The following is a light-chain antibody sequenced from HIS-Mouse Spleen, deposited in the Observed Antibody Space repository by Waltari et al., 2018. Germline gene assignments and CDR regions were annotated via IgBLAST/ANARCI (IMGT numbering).Light chain of an antibody. CDR1: SLGSDY. CDR3: NSRDSSGNHLV. J-gene: IGLJ3*02. Sequence: SSELTQDPAVSVALGQTVRITCQGDSLGSDYASWYQQKPGQAPVLVIYGKNNRPSGIPDRFSGSSSGNTASLTITGAQAEDEADYYCNSRDSSGNHLVFGGGTKLTVL. V-gene: IGLV3-19*01. CDR2: GKN.